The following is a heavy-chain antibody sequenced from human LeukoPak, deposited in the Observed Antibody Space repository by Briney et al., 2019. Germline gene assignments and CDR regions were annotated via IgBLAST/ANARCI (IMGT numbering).Heavy chain of an antibody. V-gene: IGHV1-2*02. Sequence: ASVSVSCTASGYTFTGYYMHWVRQAPGQGLEWMGWINPNSGGTNYAQKFQGRVTMTRDTSISTGYMELSRLRADYTAVYFCARDGSFFDYWGQGTLVTVSS. CDR3: ARDGSFFDY. CDR2: INPNSGGT. CDR1: GYTFTGYY. J-gene: IGHJ4*02. D-gene: IGHD6-13*01.